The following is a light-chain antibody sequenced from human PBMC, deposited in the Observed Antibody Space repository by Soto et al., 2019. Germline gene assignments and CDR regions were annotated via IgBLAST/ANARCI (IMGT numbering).Light chain of an antibody. CDR1: QSISSY. V-gene: IGKV3-11*01. J-gene: IGKJ4*01. Sequence: IQSISSYLAWYQQRLGQAPRLLIYDASNRATGIPARFFGSGSGTDFTLPMSRLARGASALYYCEPRTNCITLAGGTKVDIK. CDR3: EPRTNCIT. CDR2: DAS.